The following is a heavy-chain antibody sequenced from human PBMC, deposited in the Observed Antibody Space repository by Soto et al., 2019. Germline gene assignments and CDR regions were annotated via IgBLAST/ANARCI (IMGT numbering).Heavy chain of an antibody. V-gene: IGHV3-11*01. D-gene: IGHD3-3*01. J-gene: IGHJ4*02. Sequence: GGSLRLSCAASGFTFSDYYMSWIRQAPGKWLEWVSYISSSGSTIYYADSVKGRFTISRDNAKNSLYPQMNSLRAEDTALYYCARDSLSLEWLLVPPQFDYWGQGTLVTVSS. CDR1: GFTFSDYY. CDR2: ISSSGSTI. CDR3: ARDSLSLEWLLVPPQFDY.